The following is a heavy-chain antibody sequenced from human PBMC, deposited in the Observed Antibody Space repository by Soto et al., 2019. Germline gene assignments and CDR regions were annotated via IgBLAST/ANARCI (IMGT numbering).Heavy chain of an antibody. CDR3: ATPVVRFLEWTTDY. Sequence: XGSLRLSCAAAGFTLSSYIMSWVRQAPGKGLEWISYITNGGTTIYYADSVKGRFTISRDNAKNSLYLHMNSLRDDDTAVYYCATPVVRFLEWTTDYWGQGTLVTVSS. CDR1: GFTLSSYI. V-gene: IGHV3-48*02. D-gene: IGHD3-3*01. CDR2: ITNGGTTI. J-gene: IGHJ4*02.